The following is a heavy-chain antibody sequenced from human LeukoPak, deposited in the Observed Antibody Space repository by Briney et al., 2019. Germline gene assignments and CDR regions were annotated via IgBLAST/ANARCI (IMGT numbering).Heavy chain of an antibody. CDR1: GGTFSSYA. J-gene: IGHJ4*02. CDR2: IIPIFGTA. Sequence: SVKVSCKASGGTFSSYAISWVRQAPGQGLEWMGGIIPIFGTANYAQKFQGRVTMTRDTSTSTVYMELSSLRSEDTAVYYCARGPYYDSSGYYYSPWWYFDYWGQGTLVTVSS. CDR3: ARGPYYDSSGYYYSPWWYFDY. D-gene: IGHD3-22*01. V-gene: IGHV1-69*05.